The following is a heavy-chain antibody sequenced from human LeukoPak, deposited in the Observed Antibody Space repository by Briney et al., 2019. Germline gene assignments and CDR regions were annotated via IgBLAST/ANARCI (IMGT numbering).Heavy chain of an antibody. D-gene: IGHD5-12*01. J-gene: IGHJ6*03. V-gene: IGHV3-73*01. Sequence: PGGSLRLTCAASGFTFSASAIYWVRQASGKGLEWVGRIRSKPNNYATAYAASVKGRFTISRDDSKNTLYLQMNSLKTEDTAVYYCTTDLGATTSDYYYYMDVWGKGTTVTVSS. CDR3: TTDLGATTSDYYYYMDV. CDR2: IRSKPNNYAT. CDR1: GFTFSASA.